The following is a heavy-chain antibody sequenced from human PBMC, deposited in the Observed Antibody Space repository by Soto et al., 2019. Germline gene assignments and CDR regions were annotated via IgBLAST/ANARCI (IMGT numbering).Heavy chain of an antibody. CDR2: TYYRSKWYN. D-gene: IGHD2-15*01. CDR3: ARDRGYCSGGSCPEDNWFDP. Sequence: SQTLSLTCAISGDSVSSNSAAWNWIRQSPSRGLEWLGRTYYRSKWYNDYAVSVKSRITINPDTSKNQFSLQLNSVTPEDTAVYYCARDRGYCSGGSCPEDNWFDPWGQGTLVTVSS. J-gene: IGHJ5*02. CDR1: GDSVSSNSAA. V-gene: IGHV6-1*01.